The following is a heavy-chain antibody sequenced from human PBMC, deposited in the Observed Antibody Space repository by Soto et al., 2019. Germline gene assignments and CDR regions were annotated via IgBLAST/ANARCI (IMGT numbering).Heavy chain of an antibody. V-gene: IGHV1-69*13. Sequence: ASVKVSCKASGGTFSSYAISWVRQAPGQGLEWMGGIIPIFGTANYAQKFRGRVTITADESTSTAYMELSSLRSEDTAVYYCARGDCSSTSCYTSYYYYGMDVWGQGTTVTVSS. J-gene: IGHJ6*02. CDR2: IIPIFGTA. CDR1: GGTFSSYA. D-gene: IGHD2-2*02. CDR3: ARGDCSSTSCYTSYYYYGMDV.